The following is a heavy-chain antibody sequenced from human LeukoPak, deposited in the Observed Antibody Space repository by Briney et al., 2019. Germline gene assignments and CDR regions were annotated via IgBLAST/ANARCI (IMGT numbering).Heavy chain of an antibody. J-gene: IGHJ5*02. V-gene: IGHV1-24*01. D-gene: IGHD2-21*02. CDR1: GYTLTELS. CDR2: FDPEDGET. Sequence: ASVKVSCKVSGYTLTELSMHWVRQAPGKGLEWMGGFDPEDGETIYAQKFQGRVTMTEDTSTDTAYMELSSLRSEDTAVYYCATDLNCGGDCFGFDPWGRGTLVTVSS. CDR3: ATDLNCGGDCFGFDP.